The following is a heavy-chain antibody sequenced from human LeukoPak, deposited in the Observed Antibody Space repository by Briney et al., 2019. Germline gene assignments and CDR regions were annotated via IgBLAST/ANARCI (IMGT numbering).Heavy chain of an antibody. CDR2: ISYDGSNK. D-gene: IGHD3-22*01. CDR3: AKPVVTSYYFDY. V-gene: IGHV3-30*18. J-gene: IGHJ4*02. Sequence: GGSLRLSCAASGFTFSSYGMHWVRQAPGKGLEWVAVISYDGSNKYYADSVKGRFTISRDNSKNTLYLQMSSLRAEDTAVYYCAKPVVTSYYFDYWGQGTLVTVSS. CDR1: GFTFSSYG.